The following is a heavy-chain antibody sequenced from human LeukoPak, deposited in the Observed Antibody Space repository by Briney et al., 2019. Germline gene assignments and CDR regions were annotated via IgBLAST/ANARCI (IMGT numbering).Heavy chain of an antibody. CDR3: VTRDSSGYFYND. CDR2: ISSDGGGT. Sequence: GGSLRLSCSASGFTFSNYAMHWVRQAPGKGLEYVSSISSDGGGTYYAGSVEGRFTISRDNSKNTLSLQMSSLRAEDTAVYYCVTRDSSGYFYNDWGQGTLVTVSS. J-gene: IGHJ4*02. CDR1: GFTFSNYA. D-gene: IGHD3-22*01. V-gene: IGHV3-64D*06.